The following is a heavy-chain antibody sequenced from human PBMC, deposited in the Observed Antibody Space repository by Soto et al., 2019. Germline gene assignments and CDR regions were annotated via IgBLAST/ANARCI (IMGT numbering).Heavy chain of an antibody. CDR1: GFTFTNYA. CDR2: LNGIGHNT. CDR3: AREYDILNWFDP. Sequence: GGSLRLSCVASGFTFTNYAMSWVRQAPGKGLEWVSGLNGIGHNTYYADSVKGRFTISRDNSKNTLSLQMNSLRAEDTAVYYCAREYDILNWFDPWGQGTLVTVSS. V-gene: IGHV3-23*01. D-gene: IGHD3-9*01. J-gene: IGHJ5*02.